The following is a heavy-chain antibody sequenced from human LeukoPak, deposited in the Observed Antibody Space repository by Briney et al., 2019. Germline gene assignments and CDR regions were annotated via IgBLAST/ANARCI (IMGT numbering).Heavy chain of an antibody. CDR1: GFTFSAFW. CDR3: ARGLVHDTSGYYSDY. J-gene: IGHJ4*02. V-gene: IGHV3-74*01. D-gene: IGHD3-22*01. CDR2: INSDGSST. Sequence: GGSLRLSCAASGFTFSAFWMHWVRQARGKGLVRVSRINSDGSSTTYADSVKGRFTVPRDNAKNTLYLQMDSLRAEDSAVYYCARGLVHDTSGYYSDYWGQGILVTVSS.